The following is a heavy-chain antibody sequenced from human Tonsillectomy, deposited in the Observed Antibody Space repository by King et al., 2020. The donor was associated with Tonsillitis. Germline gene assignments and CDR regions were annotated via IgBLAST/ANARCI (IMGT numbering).Heavy chain of an antibody. D-gene: IGHD2-21*02. V-gene: IGHV4-34*01. CDR2: INHSGST. J-gene: IGHJ6*02. Sequence: VQLQQWGAGLLKPSETLSLTCAVYGGSFSDYYWTWIRQPPGKGLEWIGEINHSGSTNYNPSLKSRVTISIDTSKKQFSLKLSSVLAADSAVYYCASIKYCSGDCYAYYYYGMDVWGQGTTVTVSS. CDR1: GGSFSDYY. CDR3: ASIKYCSGDCYAYYYYGMDV.